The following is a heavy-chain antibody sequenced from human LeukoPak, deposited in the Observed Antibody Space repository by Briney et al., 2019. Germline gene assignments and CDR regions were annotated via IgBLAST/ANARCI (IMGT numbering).Heavy chain of an antibody. D-gene: IGHD3-10*01. Sequence: GGSLRLSCAASGFIFNKHAMSWVRQAPGKGLEWVSGISGGGGGTDYVDSVKGRFTVSRDNSKNTLFLQMNSLRAEDTAIYYWAKERVYGPADYWGQGPLVTVSS. CDR1: GFIFNKHA. J-gene: IGHJ4*02. V-gene: IGHV3-23*01. CDR2: ISGGGGGT. CDR3: AKERVYGPADY.